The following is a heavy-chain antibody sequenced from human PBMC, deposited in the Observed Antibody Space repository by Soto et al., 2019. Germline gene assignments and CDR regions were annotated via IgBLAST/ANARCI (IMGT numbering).Heavy chain of an antibody. J-gene: IGHJ5*02. D-gene: IGHD3-3*01. V-gene: IGHV4-34*01. CDR2: INHSGST. CDR1: SGSFSGYY. CDR3: ARGQRFSDWFDP. Sequence: PSCPLSLTRAFFSGSFSGYYWSWIRQPPGKGLEWIGEINHSGSTKYNPSLQSRVTMSLDTSKNQFSLRLTSVTAADTAVYYCARGQRFSDWFDPWGQGTLVTVSS.